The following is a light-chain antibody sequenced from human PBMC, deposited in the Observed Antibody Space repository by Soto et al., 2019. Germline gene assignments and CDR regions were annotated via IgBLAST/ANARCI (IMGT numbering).Light chain of an antibody. V-gene: IGLV4-69*01. J-gene: IGLJ1*01. CDR2: LNSDGSH. Sequence: QSVLTQSPSASASLGASVKLTSTLSSGHSSYAIAWHQQQPEKGPRYLMKLNSDGSHSKGDGIPDRFSGSSSGAERYLTISSLQSEDEADYYCQTWGTGIQVFGTGTTLTVL. CDR1: SGHSSYA. CDR3: QTWGTGIQV.